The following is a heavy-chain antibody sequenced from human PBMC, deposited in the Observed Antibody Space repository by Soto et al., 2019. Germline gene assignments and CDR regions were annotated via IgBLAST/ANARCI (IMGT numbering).Heavy chain of an antibody. CDR3: ARGGDVNYYHGMDV. J-gene: IGHJ6*02. Sequence: QVQLVQSGGEVKKPGASVKLSCTASGYTFTSYGISWVRQAPGQGLEWMGWISAYNGKTNYAQNVQGRVTMTTDTSTRTDYMDGRSLRSDDTAVYYCARGGDVNYYHGMDVWGQGTTVTVSS. D-gene: IGHD5-12*01. CDR2: ISAYNGKT. V-gene: IGHV1-18*01. CDR1: GYTFTSYG.